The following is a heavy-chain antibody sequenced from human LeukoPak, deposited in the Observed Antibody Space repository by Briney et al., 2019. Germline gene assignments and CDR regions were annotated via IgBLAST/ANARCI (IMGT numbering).Heavy chain of an antibody. V-gene: IGHV3-23*01. CDR3: VKDRGTINSYYIIVVPAAAGTFDI. D-gene: IGHD2-15*01. CDR2: ITSNGLLT. Sequence: GGSLRLSCAASKFTFSDFAMNWVRQAPGQGLEWGATITSNGLLTHSADSVKGRFTISRDNSKNTVSLQMNSLRVEDTAVYYCVKDRGTINSYYIIVVPAAAGTFDIWGQGTKVTVGS. CDR1: KFTFSDFA. J-gene: IGHJ3*02.